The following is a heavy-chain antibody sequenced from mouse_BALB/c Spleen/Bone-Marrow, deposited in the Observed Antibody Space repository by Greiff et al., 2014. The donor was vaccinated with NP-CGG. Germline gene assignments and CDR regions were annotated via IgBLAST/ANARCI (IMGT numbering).Heavy chain of an antibody. J-gene: IGHJ4*01. CDR2: IYPGDGDT. V-gene: IGHV1-82*01. CDR3: ARSAYYGGSYGAMDY. D-gene: IGHD1-1*01. CDR1: GYAFSSSW. Sequence: VQLQESGPELVKPGASVKISCTGSGYAFSSSWMNWVKQRPGQGLEWIGRIYPGDGDTNSNGRFKGKATLTADRSSNTAYMQLSSLTSVDSAVYFCARSAYYGGSYGAMDYWGQGTSVTVSS.